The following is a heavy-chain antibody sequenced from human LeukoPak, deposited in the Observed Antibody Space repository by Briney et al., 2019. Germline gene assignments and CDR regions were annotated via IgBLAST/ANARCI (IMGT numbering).Heavy chain of an antibody. J-gene: IGHJ3*02. CDR1: GGSISSGGYY. D-gene: IGHD2-15*01. V-gene: IGHV4-61*08. CDR2: IYYSGST. CDR3: ARDSWVVVAATPIGAFDI. Sequence: SETLSLTCTVSGGSISSGGYYWSWIRQPPGKGLEWIGYIYYSGSTNYNPSLKSRVTISVDTSKNQFSLKLSSVTAADTAVYYCARDSWVVVAATPIGAFDIWGQGTMVTVSS.